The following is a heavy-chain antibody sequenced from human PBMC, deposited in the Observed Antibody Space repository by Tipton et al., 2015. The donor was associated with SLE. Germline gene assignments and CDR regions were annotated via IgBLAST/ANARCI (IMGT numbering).Heavy chain of an antibody. CDR2: MSYIGKT. CDR3: ARVGGYMVRGVQTYYYYYMDV. V-gene: IGHV5-51*03. D-gene: IGHD3-10*01. Sequence: VQLVQSGAEMKKPGESLKISCKTSGYSFNSYWVGWVRQMPGKGLEWIGSMSYIGKTDYNPSLESRVTISVETSNNQVSLKLSSVAAADTAVYYCARVGGYMVRGVQTYYYYYMDVWGKGTTVTVSS. CDR1: GYSFNSYW. J-gene: IGHJ6*03.